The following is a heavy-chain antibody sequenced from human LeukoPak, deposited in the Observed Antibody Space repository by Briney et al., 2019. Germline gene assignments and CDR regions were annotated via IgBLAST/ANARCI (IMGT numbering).Heavy chain of an antibody. CDR2: IYYSGST. V-gene: IGHV4-39*01. CDR1: GGSISSSSYY. CDR3: ARHGAITIFGEDPFGY. D-gene: IGHD3-3*01. J-gene: IGHJ4*02. Sequence: SETLSLTCTVSGGSISSSSYYWGWIREPPGEGLEWIGSIYYSGSTYYNLSLKSRVTISVDTSKNQFSLELSSVTAADTAVYYCARHGAITIFGEDPFGYWGQGTLVTVSS.